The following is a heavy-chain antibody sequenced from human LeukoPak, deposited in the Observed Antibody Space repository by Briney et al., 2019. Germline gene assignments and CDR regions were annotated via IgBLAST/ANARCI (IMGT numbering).Heavy chain of an antibody. Sequence: SETLSLTCAVSGGSISSNNWWSWVRQPPGKGLEWIGEIYRSGSTNYNPSLKSRVTISVDKSKNQFSLKLSSVTAADTAVYYCATYYDSSGYKLDYWGQGTLVTVSS. CDR3: ATYYDSSGYKLDY. J-gene: IGHJ4*02. V-gene: IGHV4-4*02. CDR1: GGSISSNNW. CDR2: IYRSGST. D-gene: IGHD3-22*01.